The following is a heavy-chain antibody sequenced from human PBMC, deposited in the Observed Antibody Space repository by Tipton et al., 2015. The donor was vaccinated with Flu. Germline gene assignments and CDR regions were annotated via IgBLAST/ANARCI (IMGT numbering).Heavy chain of an antibody. J-gene: IGHJ6*02. CDR3: ARVVCSGGTCYSGDRYGMDV. CDR2: IFYSGST. Sequence: TLSLTCTVSGGSISSFYWSWVRQPPGKGLEWIGYIFYSGSTNYNPSLKSRVTISVDTSKNQFSLKLTSVTAADTAVYYCARVVCSGGTCYSGDRYGMDVWGQGP. D-gene: IGHD2-15*01. V-gene: IGHV4-59*01. CDR1: GGSISSFY.